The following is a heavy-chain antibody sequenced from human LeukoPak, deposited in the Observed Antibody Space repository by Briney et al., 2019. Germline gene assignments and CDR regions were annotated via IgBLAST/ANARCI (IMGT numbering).Heavy chain of an antibody. V-gene: IGHV3-23*01. CDR1: GFIFSSAV. D-gene: IGHD3-10*01. CDR3: AKGSAGAGSYRPFDY. J-gene: IGHJ4*02. CDR2: INSGSGTT. Sequence: GGSLRLSCAASGFIFSSAVMSWVRQAPGKELEWVSAINSGSGTTYAESVKGRFTISRDNSKNTLYLQMNTLRAEDTAVYYCAKGSAGAGSYRPFDYWGQGTLVTVSS.